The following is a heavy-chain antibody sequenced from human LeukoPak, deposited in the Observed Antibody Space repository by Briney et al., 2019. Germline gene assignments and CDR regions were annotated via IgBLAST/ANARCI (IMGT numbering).Heavy chain of an antibody. Sequence: SETLSLTCAVYGGSFSGYYWSWIRQPPGKGLEWIGEINHSGSTNYNPSLKSRVTISVDTSKNQFSLKLSSVTAADTAVYYCARGGYYDSSGCLGYWGQGTLVTVSS. V-gene: IGHV4-34*01. J-gene: IGHJ4*02. CDR2: INHSGST. CDR1: GGSFSGYY. D-gene: IGHD3-22*01. CDR3: ARGGYYDSSGCLGY.